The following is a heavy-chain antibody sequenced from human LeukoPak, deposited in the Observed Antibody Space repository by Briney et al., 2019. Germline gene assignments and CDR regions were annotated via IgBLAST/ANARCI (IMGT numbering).Heavy chain of an antibody. CDR2: INGDGREK. J-gene: IGHJ4*02. CDR1: GFTFSRFW. D-gene: IGHD6-13*01. V-gene: IGHV3-7*04. CDR3: ARDNSAEKGQQLAN. Sequence: GGSLRLSCAASGFTFSRFWMTWVCQAPGKGLEYVANINGDGREKYYVDPVKGRFTISRDNVRNSLFLQMSSLRVEDTAVYYCARDNSAEKGQQLANWGQGTRVTVST.